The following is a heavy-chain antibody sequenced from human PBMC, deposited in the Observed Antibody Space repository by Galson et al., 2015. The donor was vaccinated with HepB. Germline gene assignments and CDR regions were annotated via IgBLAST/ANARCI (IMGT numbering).Heavy chain of an antibody. J-gene: IGHJ1*01. CDR2: IRYDGSNK. D-gene: IGHD2-21*02. V-gene: IGHV3-30*02. CDR1: GFTFSSYG. Sequence: SLRPSCAASGFTFSSYGMHWVRQAPGKGLEWVAFIRYDGSNKYYADSVKGRFTISRDNSKNTLYLQMNSLRAEDTAVYYCARDLFSSLVAVVTAPTEYFQHWGQGTLVTVSS. CDR3: ARDLFSSLVAVVTAPTEYFQH.